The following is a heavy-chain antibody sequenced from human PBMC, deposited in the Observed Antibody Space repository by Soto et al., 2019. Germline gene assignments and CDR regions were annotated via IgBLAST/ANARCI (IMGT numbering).Heavy chain of an antibody. CDR1: GYTFSNYA. CDR2: IGTYNGIT. CDR3: ARDLSRVDY. Sequence: QVQLVQSGAEVKKPGASVKVSCKASGYTFSNYAFSWVRQAPGQGLEWMGWIGTYNGITNYSQKFQDRVTMTTDTATSTAYMELRSLRSDDTAVYYCARDLSRVDYWGQGKLVTVSS. J-gene: IGHJ4*02. V-gene: IGHV1-18*01.